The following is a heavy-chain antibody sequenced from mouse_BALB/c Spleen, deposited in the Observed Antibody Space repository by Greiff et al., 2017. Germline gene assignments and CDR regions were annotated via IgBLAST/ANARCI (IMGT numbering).Heavy chain of an antibody. Sequence: DVMLVESGGGLVQPGGSRKLSCAASGFTFSSFGMHWVRQAPEKGLEWIAYISSGSSTIYYADTVKGRFTISRDNPKNTLFLQMTSLRSEDTAMYYCARSGRLRREYYAMDYWGQGTSVTVSS. CDR3: ARSGRLRREYYAMDY. CDR2: ISSGSSTI. D-gene: IGHD2-4*01. V-gene: IGHV5-17*02. CDR1: GFTFSSFG. J-gene: IGHJ4*01.